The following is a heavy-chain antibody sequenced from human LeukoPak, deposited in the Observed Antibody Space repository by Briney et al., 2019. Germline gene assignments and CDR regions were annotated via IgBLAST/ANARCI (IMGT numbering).Heavy chain of an antibody. J-gene: IGHJ4*02. CDR1: GGSFSGYY. CDR2: IYYSGST. CDR3: ASRNDILTGYVFDF. Sequence: SETLSLTCAVYGGSFSGYYWSWIRQPPGKGLEWIGSIYYSGSTSYNPSLKSRVTISVDTSKNQFSLKLTSVTAADTAAYYCASRNDILTGYVFDFWGQGTLVTVSS. D-gene: IGHD3-9*01. V-gene: IGHV4-34*01.